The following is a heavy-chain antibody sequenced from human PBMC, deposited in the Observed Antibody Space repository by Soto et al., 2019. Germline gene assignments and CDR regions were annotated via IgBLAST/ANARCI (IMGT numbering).Heavy chain of an antibody. CDR1: GFTFSSYA. CDR2: ISYDGSNK. D-gene: IGHD3-3*01. V-gene: IGHV3-30-3*01. CDR3: ARETYYDFWSGTYYGMDV. Sequence: QVQLVESGGGVVQPGRSLRLSCAASGFTFSSYAMHWVRQAPGKGLEWVAGISYDGSNKYYADSVKGRFTISRDNSKNTLYLQMNSLRAEDTAVYYCARETYYDFWSGTYYGMDVWGQGTTVTVSS. J-gene: IGHJ6*02.